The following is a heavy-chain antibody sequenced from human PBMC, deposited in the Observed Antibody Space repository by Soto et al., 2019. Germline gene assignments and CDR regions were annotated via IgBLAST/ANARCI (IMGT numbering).Heavy chain of an antibody. V-gene: IGHV1-2*02. CDR1: VHNLTGCP. D-gene: IGHD6-13*01. CDR3: AIVGGMRKSARWYVFDS. Sequence: ASLHVSCEASVHNLTGCPMHCVRQAPKQGLEWMGWINPNSGATKSLQKFHDRVTVTRDTSINTAYLELSRLRYDDTAVYYCAIVGGMRKSARWYVFDSWGQGNLVKFSS. CDR2: INPNSGAT. J-gene: IGHJ4*02.